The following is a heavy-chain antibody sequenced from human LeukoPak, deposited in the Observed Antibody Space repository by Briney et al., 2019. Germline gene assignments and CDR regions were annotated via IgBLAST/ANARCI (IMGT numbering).Heavy chain of an antibody. V-gene: IGHV1-46*01. CDR1: GYIFTTYY. J-gene: IGHJ6*02. Sequence: ASVKVSCKASGYIFTTYYMNWVRQAPGQGLEWMGIINPSGGSTSYAQKFQGRVTMTRDTSTSTVYMELSSLRSEDTAVYYCARGGDYYDSSDSYYYYGMDVWGQGTTVTVS. CDR2: INPSGGST. D-gene: IGHD3-22*01. CDR3: ARGGDYYDSSDSYYYYGMDV.